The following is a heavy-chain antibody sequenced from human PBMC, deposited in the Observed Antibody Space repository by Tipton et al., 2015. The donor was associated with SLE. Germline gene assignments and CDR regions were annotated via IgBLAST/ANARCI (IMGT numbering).Heavy chain of an antibody. CDR2: IWYDGSNK. D-gene: IGHD3-22*01. Sequence: QLVQSGGGVVQPGRSLRLSCAASGFTFSSYGIHWVRQAPGKGLEWVAVIWYDGSNKYYADSVKGRFTISRDNSKNTLYLQMNSLRAEDTAVYYCARGPYYYDSSAAFDIWGQGTMVTVSS. CDR3: ARGPYYYDSSAAFDI. CDR1: GFTFSSYG. J-gene: IGHJ3*02. V-gene: IGHV3-33*01.